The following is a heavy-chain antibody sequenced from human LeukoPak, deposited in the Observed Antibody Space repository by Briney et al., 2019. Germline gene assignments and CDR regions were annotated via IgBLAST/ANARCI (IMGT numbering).Heavy chain of an antibody. CDR1: GGSISSSSYY. V-gene: IGHV4-39*01. Sequence: PSETLSLTCTVSGGSISSSSYYWGWVRQPPGKGLEWIGSIYYSGSTYYNPSLKSRVTISVDTSKNQFSLKLSSVTAADTAVYYCARHPRWGSGSYYNRPYYFDYWGQGTLVTVSS. CDR3: ARHPRWGSGSYYNRPYYFDY. J-gene: IGHJ4*02. D-gene: IGHD3-10*01. CDR2: IYYSGST.